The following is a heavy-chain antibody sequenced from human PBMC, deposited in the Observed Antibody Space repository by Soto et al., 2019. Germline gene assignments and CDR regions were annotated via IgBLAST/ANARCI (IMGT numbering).Heavy chain of an antibody. Sequence: QLQMQESGSGLVKPSQTLSLTCTVSGGSITSGGYTSSWIRQTPGMGLEWIGYIYPTGKTYYNPSLKNRATLSIDTSQNQFSLQLTSVTAADTAVYFCARAPPGPAPRWGVWGHGTTVTVSS. CDR3: ARAPPGPAPRWGV. D-gene: IGHD3-16*01. CDR1: GGSITSGGYT. CDR2: IYPTGKT. V-gene: IGHV4-30-2*01. J-gene: IGHJ6*02.